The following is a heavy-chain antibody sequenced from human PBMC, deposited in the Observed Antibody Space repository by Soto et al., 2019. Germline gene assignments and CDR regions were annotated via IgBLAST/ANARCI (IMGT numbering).Heavy chain of an antibody. Sequence: QVQLVESGGGVVQPGRSLGLSCEASGFSFSSYGMHWVRQAPGKGLEWVAVIWYDGSNKYYADSVKGRLTISRDNSKNTLYLQMNSLRAEDTAVYYCARGGYSVAYGMDVWGQGTTVTVPS. CDR1: GFSFSSYG. V-gene: IGHV3-33*01. CDR2: IWYDGSNK. CDR3: ARGGYSVAYGMDV. J-gene: IGHJ6*02. D-gene: IGHD2-15*01.